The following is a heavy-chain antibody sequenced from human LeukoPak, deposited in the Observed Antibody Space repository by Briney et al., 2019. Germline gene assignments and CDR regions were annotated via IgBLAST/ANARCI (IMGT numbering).Heavy chain of an antibody. Sequence: GGSLRLSCAASGFTFSSYAMSWVRQAPGKGLDWVSGISGSGGRTYYADSVKGRFAISRDDSKNTLYMQMNSLRAEDTAEYYCAKGGISLVRGSFDYWGQGTPVTVSS. CDR2: ISGSGGRT. J-gene: IGHJ4*02. CDR1: GFTFSSYA. V-gene: IGHV3-23*01. CDR3: AKGGISLVRGSFDY. D-gene: IGHD3-10*01.